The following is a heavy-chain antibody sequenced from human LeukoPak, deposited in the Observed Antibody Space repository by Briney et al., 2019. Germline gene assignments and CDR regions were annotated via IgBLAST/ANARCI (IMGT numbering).Heavy chain of an antibody. Sequence: GASVKASCKASGYTFTSYYMHWVRQAPGKGLEWMGGFDPEDGETIYAQKFQGRVTMTEDTSTDTAYMELSSLRSEDTAVYYCATVYTIFGVVTPYGMDVWGQGTTVTVSS. CDR1: GYTFTSYY. J-gene: IGHJ6*02. CDR3: ATVYTIFGVVTPYGMDV. D-gene: IGHD3-3*01. CDR2: FDPEDGET. V-gene: IGHV1-24*01.